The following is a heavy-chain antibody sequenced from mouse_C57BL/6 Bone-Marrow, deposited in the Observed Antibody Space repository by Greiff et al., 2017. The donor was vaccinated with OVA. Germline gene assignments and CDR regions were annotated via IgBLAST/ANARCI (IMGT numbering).Heavy chain of an antibody. V-gene: IGHV14-4*01. CDR3: TIHYYGSSYETY. J-gene: IGHJ3*01. D-gene: IGHD1-1*01. CDR1: GFNIKDDY. CDR2: IDPENGDT. Sequence: EVQRVESGAELVRPGASVKLSCTASGFNIKDDYMHWVKQRPEQGLEWIGWIDPENGDTEYASKFQGQSPITADTSSNTAYLQLSSMTSEDTAVYYCTIHYYGSSYETYWGQGTLVTVSA.